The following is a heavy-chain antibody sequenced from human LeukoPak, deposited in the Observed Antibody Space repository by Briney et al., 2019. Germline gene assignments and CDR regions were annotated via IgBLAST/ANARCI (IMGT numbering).Heavy chain of an antibody. D-gene: IGHD3-3*01. CDR1: GGSISSYY. CDR3: ARVIITIFGVVNYYYYMDV. J-gene: IGHJ6*03. CDR2: IYYSGST. V-gene: IGHV4-59*01. Sequence: PSETLSLTCTASGGSISSYYWSWIRRPPGKGLEWIGYIYYSGSTNYNPSLKSRVTISVDTSKNQFSLKLSSVTAADTAVYYCARVIITIFGVVNYYYYMDVWGKGTTVTVSS.